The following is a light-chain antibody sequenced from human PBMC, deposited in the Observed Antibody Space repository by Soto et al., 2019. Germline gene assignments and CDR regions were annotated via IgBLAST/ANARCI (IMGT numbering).Light chain of an antibody. V-gene: IGKV1-39*01. CDR3: QESFSSLSIT. CDR1: QTINNY. J-gene: IGKJ5*01. CDR2: ATS. Sequence: DIQMTQSPSSLSASVGDRVTITCRASQTINNYLNWYQQKPGKAPKLLIYATSSLQSGVPSRFSGSGSETDVTLTISSLQPEDFATYFCQESFSSLSITFGQGTRLEIK.